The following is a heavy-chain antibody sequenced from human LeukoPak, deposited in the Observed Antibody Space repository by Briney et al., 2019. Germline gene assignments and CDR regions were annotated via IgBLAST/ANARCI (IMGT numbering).Heavy chain of an antibody. V-gene: IGHV1-69*02. CDR2: IIPILGIA. D-gene: IGHD5-12*01. Sequence: XVKVSCKASGGTFSSYTISWVRQAPGQGLEWMGRIIPILGIANYAQKFQGRVTITADKSTSTAYMELSSLRSEDTAVYYCASRSGYDNQFDYWGQGTLVTVSS. CDR1: GGTFSSYT. CDR3: ASRSGYDNQFDY. J-gene: IGHJ4*02.